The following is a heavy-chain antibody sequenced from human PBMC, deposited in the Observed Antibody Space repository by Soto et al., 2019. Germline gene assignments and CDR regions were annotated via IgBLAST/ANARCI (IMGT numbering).Heavy chain of an antibody. CDR3: ASRPGVVTPPHVLPLDY. Sequence: EVQLVESGGGLAQPGGSLRLSCAASGITISDRFMSGVRQAPGKGLEWVSILYSGGSTYYADSVKGRFTISRDNSRNMVYLQMNSLRVDDTAVYFCASRPGVVTPPHVLPLDYWGPGTLVTVSS. J-gene: IGHJ4*02. D-gene: IGHD3-22*01. CDR2: LYSGGST. CDR1: GITISDRF. V-gene: IGHV3-66*01.